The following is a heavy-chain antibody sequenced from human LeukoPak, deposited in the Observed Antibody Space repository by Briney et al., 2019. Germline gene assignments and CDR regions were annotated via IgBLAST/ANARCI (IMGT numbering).Heavy chain of an antibody. Sequence: SETLSLTCTVSGGSISSYYWSWIRQPPREGLEWNGYMHYSGSTNYNPSLTSRSTISVDISKNQFSLKLSSVTAADTAGYYWATMVVTQAFYIGAKGTRVTVSS. J-gene: IGHJ3*02. CDR2: MHYSGST. CDR1: GGSISSYY. V-gene: IGHV4-59*01. D-gene: IGHD4-23*01. CDR3: ATMVVTQAFYI.